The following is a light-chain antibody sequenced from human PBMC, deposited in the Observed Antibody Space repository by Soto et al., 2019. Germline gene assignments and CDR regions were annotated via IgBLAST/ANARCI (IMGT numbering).Light chain of an antibody. CDR3: QQYDSYPLT. CDR2: QAS. J-gene: IGKJ1*01. CDR1: QSIGSS. V-gene: IGKV1-5*03. Sequence: DIQMTQSPSTLSAFTGNRVTITCRASQSIGSSLAWYQQKPGQAPKLLIHQASSLENGVPSRFSGSGSGTEFTLTISSLQPDDFGAYYCQQYDSYPLTFGQGTKVEIK.